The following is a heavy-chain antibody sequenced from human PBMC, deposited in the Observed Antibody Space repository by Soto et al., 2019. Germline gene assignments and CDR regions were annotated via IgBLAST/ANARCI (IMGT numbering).Heavy chain of an antibody. CDR1: GYTFTNYA. J-gene: IGHJ4*02. Sequence: QVQPVQSGAEVKKPGASVKVSCKASGYTFTNYAMHWVRQAPGQRLEWMGWINAAIGNTKYSQKFQGSVTITRDTSANTAYMELSSLRSEDTAVYYCARRNVYGSGSYSFDYWGQGTLVTVSS. CDR2: INAAIGNT. CDR3: ARRNVYGSGSYSFDY. D-gene: IGHD3-10*01. V-gene: IGHV1-3*01.